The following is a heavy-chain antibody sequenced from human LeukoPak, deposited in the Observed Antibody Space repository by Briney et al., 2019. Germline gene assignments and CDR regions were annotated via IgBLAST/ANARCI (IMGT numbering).Heavy chain of an antibody. CDR3: ARGGEWYDLLTGHYPAFGY. CDR2: INPSGST. V-gene: IGHV4-34*01. J-gene: IGHJ4*02. CDR1: GGSFSGYY. D-gene: IGHD3-9*01. Sequence: PSETLSLTCAVYGGSFSGYYWNWVRQPPGKGLEWIGEINPSGSTDYNPSLKSRVTISLDTSKNQFSLRLSSVTAADTAVYYCARGGEWYDLLTGHYPAFGYWGQGTLVTVSS.